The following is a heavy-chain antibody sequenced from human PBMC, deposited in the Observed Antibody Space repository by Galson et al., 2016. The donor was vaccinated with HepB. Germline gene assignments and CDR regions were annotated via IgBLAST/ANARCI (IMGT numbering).Heavy chain of an antibody. Sequence: QSGAEVKKPGESLKISCKASGYTFTNYGISWVRQAPGQGLEWMGWISAYNGDTNYPQKFQGRVTMTTDRSTNTAYMELRSLRFDDTAVYYCARDGYSDTSGDWGQGTLVTVSS. CDR1: GYTFTNYG. CDR2: ISAYNGDT. CDR3: ARDGYSDTSGD. J-gene: IGHJ4*02. D-gene: IGHD3-22*01. V-gene: IGHV1-18*04.